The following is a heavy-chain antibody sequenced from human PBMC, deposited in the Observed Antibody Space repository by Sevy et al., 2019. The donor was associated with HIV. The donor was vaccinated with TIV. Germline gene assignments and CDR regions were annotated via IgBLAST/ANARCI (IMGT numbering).Heavy chain of an antibody. CDR3: ARDLNRVYYPYYYYGMDV. D-gene: IGHD3-10*01. CDR1: GFTFSSYA. CDR2: ISYDGSNK. Sequence: GGSPRLSCAASGFTFSSYAMHWVRQAPGKGLEWVAVISYDGSNKYYADSVKGRFTISRDNSKNTLYLQMNSLRAEDTAVYYCARDLNRVYYPYYYYGMDVWGQGTTVTVSS. J-gene: IGHJ6*02. V-gene: IGHV3-30-3*01.